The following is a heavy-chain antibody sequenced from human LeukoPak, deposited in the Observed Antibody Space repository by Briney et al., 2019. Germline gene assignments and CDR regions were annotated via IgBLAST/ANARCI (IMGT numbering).Heavy chain of an antibody. CDR3: AKDRCGGDCFRWFYP. CDR1: GFTFRNYA. V-gene: IGHV3-23*01. Sequence: SGGSLRLSCAASGFTFRNYALNWVRQAPGKGLEWVASISGSGGRTYYADSVKGRFTISRDNSKNTLYLQMNSLRAEDTALYHCAKDRCGGDCFRWFYPWGQGTLVTVSS. CDR2: ISGSGGRT. J-gene: IGHJ5*02. D-gene: IGHD2-21*02.